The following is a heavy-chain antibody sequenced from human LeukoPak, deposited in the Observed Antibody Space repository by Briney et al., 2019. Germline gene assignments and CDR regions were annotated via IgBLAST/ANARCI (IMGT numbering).Heavy chain of an antibody. CDR3: ARTPLPYYYDSSGYYYALGDY. V-gene: IGHV1-18*01. CDR1: GYTVTSYG. Sequence: GASVKVSCTASGYTVTSYGISWVRQAPGQGLEWMGWISAYNGNTNYAQKLQGRVTMTTDTSKSTAYMELRSLRSDDTAVYYCARTPLPYYYDSSGYYYALGDYWGQGTLVTVSS. J-gene: IGHJ4*02. CDR2: ISAYNGNT. D-gene: IGHD3-22*01.